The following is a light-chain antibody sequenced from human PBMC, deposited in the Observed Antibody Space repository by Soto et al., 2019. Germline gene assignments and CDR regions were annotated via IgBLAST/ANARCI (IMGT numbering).Light chain of an antibody. CDR3: SSYTSSSTPRYV. Sequence: QSVLTQPASVSGSPGQSTTTSCTENNSDDVVYYFFSWYQHHPGKAPKFMIYDVSNRPSGVSNLFSGSKSGNTASLTIFGLQAEDEADYYCSSYTSSSTPRYVFGTGTKVTVL. CDR2: DVS. J-gene: IGLJ1*01. V-gene: IGLV2-14*03. CDR1: NSDDVVYYF.